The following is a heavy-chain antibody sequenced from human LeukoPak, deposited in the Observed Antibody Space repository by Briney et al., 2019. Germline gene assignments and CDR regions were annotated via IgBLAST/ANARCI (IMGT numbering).Heavy chain of an antibody. Sequence: GGSLRLSCAASGFTFSRYGMHWVRQAPGKGLEWVAVIWYDGSNKYYADSVKGRFTISRDNSKNTLYLQMNSLRAEDTAVYYCARDANWGFDASDIWGQGTMVTVSS. V-gene: IGHV3-33*01. CDR3: ARDANWGFDASDI. J-gene: IGHJ3*02. D-gene: IGHD7-27*01. CDR2: IWYDGSNK. CDR1: GFTFSRYG.